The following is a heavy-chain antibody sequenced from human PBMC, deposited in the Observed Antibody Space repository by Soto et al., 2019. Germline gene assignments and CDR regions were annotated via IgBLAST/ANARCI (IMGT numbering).Heavy chain of an antibody. D-gene: IGHD3-10*01. Sequence: SETLAITCTILWHSIASYYGRWIRQPPGKGLEWIGYIYDSGSNHYNPSLKSRVTISEDTSKNQFSLKLSSVTAADTAVYYCATDRYYYGSGSYWYAFDIWGQGTMVT. V-gene: IGHV4-59*01. CDR1: WHSIASYY. J-gene: IGHJ3*02. CDR2: IYDSGSN. CDR3: ATDRYYYGSGSYWYAFDI.